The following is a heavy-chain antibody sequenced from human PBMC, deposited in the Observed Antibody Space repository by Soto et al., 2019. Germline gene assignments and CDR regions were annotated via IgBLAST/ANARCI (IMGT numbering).Heavy chain of an antibody. CDR3: ARAPLESCSGGSCYGLFGY. V-gene: IGHV1-69*06. Sequence: SVKVSCKASGGTFSSYAISWVRQAPGQGLEWMGGIIPIFGTANYAQKFQGRVTITADKSTSTAYMELSSLRSEDTAVYYCARAPLESCSGGSCYGLFGYWGQGTLVTSPQ. D-gene: IGHD2-15*01. J-gene: IGHJ4*02. CDR1: GGTFSSYA. CDR2: IIPIFGTA.